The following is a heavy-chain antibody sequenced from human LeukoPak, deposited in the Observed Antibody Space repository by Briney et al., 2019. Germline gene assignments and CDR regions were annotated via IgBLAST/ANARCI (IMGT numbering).Heavy chain of an antibody. D-gene: IGHD3-9*01. CDR3: ARDPWDYDILTGYYVNWFDP. V-gene: IGHV4-34*01. CDR1: GGSFSGYY. Sequence: MPSETLSLTCAVYGGSFSGYYWSWIRQPPGKGLEWIGEINHSGSTNYNPSLKSRVTISVDTSKNQFSLKLSSVTAADTAVYYCARDPWDYDILTGYYVNWFDPWGQGTLVTVSS. CDR2: INHSGST. J-gene: IGHJ5*02.